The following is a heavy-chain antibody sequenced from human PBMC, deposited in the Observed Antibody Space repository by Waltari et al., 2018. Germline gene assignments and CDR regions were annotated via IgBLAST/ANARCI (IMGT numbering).Heavy chain of an antibody. V-gene: IGHV1-18*04. CDR2: ISTYTGKT. Sequence: QGQLVQSGGEVKKPGASVKVSCKASGYTFSNYGITWVRQAPGHGLEWMGWISTYTGKTKDAQKHQGRVTMITDTSTSTAYMELRSLRSDDTAVYYCARDWDFVVPVGTPGDHYYYGMDVWGQGTTITVSS. CDR3: ARDWDFVVPVGTPGDHYYYGMDV. J-gene: IGHJ6*02. CDR1: GYTFSNYG. D-gene: IGHD2-15*01.